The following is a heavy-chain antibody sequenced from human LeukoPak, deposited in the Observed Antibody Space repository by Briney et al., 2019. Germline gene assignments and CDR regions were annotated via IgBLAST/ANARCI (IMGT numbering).Heavy chain of an antibody. CDR3: AWSYWVKDKGVYFDY. CDR1: GFSFSSYW. V-gene: IGHV3-30*03. J-gene: IGHJ4*02. CDR2: ISYDGSNK. D-gene: IGHD3-10*01. Sequence: PGGSLRLSCAASGFSFSSYWMSWVRQAPGKGLEWVAVISYDGSNKYYADSVKGRFTISRDNSKNTLYLQMNSLRAEDTAVYYCAWSYWVKDKGVYFDYWGQGTLVTVSS.